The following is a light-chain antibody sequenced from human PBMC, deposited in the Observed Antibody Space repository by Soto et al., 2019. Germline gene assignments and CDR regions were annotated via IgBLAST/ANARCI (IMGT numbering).Light chain of an antibody. CDR1: QAINTY. CDR3: QQSYSNPLT. J-gene: IGKJ2*01. CDR2: AAF. V-gene: IGKV1-39*01. Sequence: DIQMTQSPSSLSASVGDRVTITCRASQAINTYLNWYQQKLGKAPKLLIYAAFTLQSGVPSRFSGSGSGTDFTLTISSLQPEDFATYYCQQSYSNPLTFGPGTKVQIK.